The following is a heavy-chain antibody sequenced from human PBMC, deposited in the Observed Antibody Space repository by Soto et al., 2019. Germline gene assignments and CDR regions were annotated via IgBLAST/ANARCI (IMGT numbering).Heavy chain of an antibody. J-gene: IGHJ6*02. Sequence: ASVKVSCKGSGCTFKAYAMHWVRPAPGHRLEWMVWINSGNGKTKYSQKFQDRVTITRDTCEKTAYMELRSPGSDDTAAYYCATELAEITVFGVLNPSFRMDAWG. CDR1: GCTFKAYA. V-gene: IGHV1-3*01. CDR3: ATELAEITVFGVLNPSFRMDA. CDR2: INSGNGKT. D-gene: IGHD3-3*01.